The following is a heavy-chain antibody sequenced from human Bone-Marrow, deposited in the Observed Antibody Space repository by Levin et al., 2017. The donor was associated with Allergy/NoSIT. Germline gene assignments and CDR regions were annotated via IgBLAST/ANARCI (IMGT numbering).Heavy chain of an antibody. D-gene: IGHD6-19*01. J-gene: IGHJ6*03. V-gene: IGHV1-3*01. CDR1: GYTFTTHT. CDR2: INAGDGNT. CDR3: AREAVDGWLDHKWHKYYYMAV. Sequence: ASVKVSCKASGYTFTTHTIQWVRQVPGQRLEWMGWINAGDGNTKYSQNFQGRVILSRDASASTAYLELINLRPEDTAVYFCAREAVDGWLDHKWHKYYYMAVWGQGTTVTVSS.